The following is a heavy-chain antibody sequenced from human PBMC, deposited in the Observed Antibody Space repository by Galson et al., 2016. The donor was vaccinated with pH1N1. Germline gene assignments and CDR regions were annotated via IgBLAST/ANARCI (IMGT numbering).Heavy chain of an antibody. D-gene: IGHD2-21*02. CDR1: GDSIYTNSYY. CDR2: IYYDGRN. CDR3: ARRTRCRGDCGEGFDP. J-gene: IGHJ5*02. V-gene: IGHV4-39*01. Sequence: SETLSLTCTVSGDSIYTNSYYWDWIRQPPGKGLEWIAGIYYDGRNQYNPSLKSRLTISGDTSKNQFSLNLSFVTAADTAVNYCARRTRCRGDCGEGFDPWGQGILVTVSS.